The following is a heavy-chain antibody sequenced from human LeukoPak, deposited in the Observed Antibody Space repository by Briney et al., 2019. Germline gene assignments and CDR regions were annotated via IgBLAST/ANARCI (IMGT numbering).Heavy chain of an antibody. D-gene: IGHD4-17*01. CDR1: GFTFSRYA. V-gene: IGHV3-23*01. CDR2: VSGSGGST. Sequence: GGSLRLSCAASGFTFSRYAMSWVRQTPGKGLEWVTAVSGSGGSTNYADSVRGWFTISRDNSKNTLYLQMNSLRAEDTAVYYCAKSYGDYGSLFDCWGQGTLVIVSS. J-gene: IGHJ4*02. CDR3: AKSYGDYGSLFDC.